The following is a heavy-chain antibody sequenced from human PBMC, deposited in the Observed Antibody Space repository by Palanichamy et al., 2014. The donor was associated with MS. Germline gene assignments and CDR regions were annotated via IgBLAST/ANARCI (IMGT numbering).Heavy chain of an antibody. CDR3: ARAREPDFYDSNLYFLDY. V-gene: IGHV1-18*01. D-gene: IGHD2-21*02. Sequence: QVQLVQSGGEVKKPGASVKVSCKTSGYTFNTFAITWVRQAPGQGLEWMGWVSTYSGNTKYAQRLQGRVTMTTDSTSTAYMELMSLRSDDTAVYFCARAREPDFYDSNLYFLDYWGQGTLVTVSS. CDR1: GYTFNTFA. J-gene: IGHJ4*02. CDR2: VSTYSGNT.